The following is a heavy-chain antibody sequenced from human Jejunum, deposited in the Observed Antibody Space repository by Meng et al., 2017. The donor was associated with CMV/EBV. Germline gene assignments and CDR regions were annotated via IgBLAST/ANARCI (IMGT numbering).Heavy chain of an antibody. CDR3: AKDDSSGYDPYYFDY. D-gene: IGHD3-22*01. Sequence: VGLGYLGGWVFRPWGPPETHPAAFGFTCSALNMHWCSQAPGKGLEGVAFIRYNGINKYYADSVKGRFTISRYNSKNTVHLEMSSLRVEDTANYYCAKDDSSGYDPYYFDYWGQGTLVTVSS. J-gene: IGHJ4*02. CDR1: GFTCSALN. V-gene: IGHV3-30*02. CDR2: IRYNGINK.